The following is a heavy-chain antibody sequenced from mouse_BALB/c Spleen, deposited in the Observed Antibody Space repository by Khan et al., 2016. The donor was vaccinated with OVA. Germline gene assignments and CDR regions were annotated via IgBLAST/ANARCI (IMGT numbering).Heavy chain of an antibody. CDR2: ITSSGST. CDR1: GYSITSDYA. V-gene: IGHV3-2*02. CDR3: ARRSV. J-gene: IGHJ1*01. Sequence: EVQLQESGPGLVKPSQSLSLPCTVTGYSITSDYAWNWIRQFPGNKLEWMGYITSSGSTSYNPSLKSRISITRDSSKNQFFLQLNSVTTEDTATYFCARRSVWGAGATVTVSS.